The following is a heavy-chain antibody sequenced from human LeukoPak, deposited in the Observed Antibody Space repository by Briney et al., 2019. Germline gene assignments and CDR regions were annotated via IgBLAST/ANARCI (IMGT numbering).Heavy chain of an antibody. CDR3: AKAGAIKFDF. Sequence: QTGGSLRLSCAASGFIFSNSAMSWVRQAPGKGLEWVSGINGGGTGTYYAYSVRGRVTISRDNSKNTLHLDMNSVRAEDTAIYYCAKAGAIKFDFWGQRILVTVSS. CDR1: GFIFSNSA. V-gene: IGHV3-23*01. J-gene: IGHJ4*02. D-gene: IGHD1-26*01. CDR2: INGGGTGT.